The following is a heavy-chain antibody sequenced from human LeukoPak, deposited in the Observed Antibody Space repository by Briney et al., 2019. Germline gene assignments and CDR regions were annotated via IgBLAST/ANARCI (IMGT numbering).Heavy chain of an antibody. CDR1: GYTFTSYG. Sequence: ASVKVSCKASGYTFTSYGISWVRQAPGQGLEWMGWISAYNGNTNYAQKLQGRVTMTTDTSTSTAYMELRSLRSDDTAMYYCAREKYTGTAGTFQHWGQGTLVTVSS. V-gene: IGHV1-18*01. CDR2: ISAYNGNT. D-gene: IGHD2-8*02. J-gene: IGHJ1*01. CDR3: AREKYTGTAGTFQH.